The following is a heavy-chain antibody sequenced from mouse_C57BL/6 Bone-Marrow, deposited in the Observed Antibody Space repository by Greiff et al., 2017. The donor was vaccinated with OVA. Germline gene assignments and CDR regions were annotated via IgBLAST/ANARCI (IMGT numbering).Heavy chain of an antibody. D-gene: IGHD3-2*02. CDR3: TSSGYGYYYAMDY. V-gene: IGHV1-15*01. CDR2: IDPETGGT. CDR1: GYTFTDYE. Sequence: VQLQQSGAELVRPGASVTLSCKASGYTFTDYEMHWVKQTPVHGLEWIGAIDPETGGTAYNQKFKGKAILTADKSSSTAYMELRSLTSEDSAVYYCTSSGYGYYYAMDYWGQGTSVTVSS. J-gene: IGHJ4*01.